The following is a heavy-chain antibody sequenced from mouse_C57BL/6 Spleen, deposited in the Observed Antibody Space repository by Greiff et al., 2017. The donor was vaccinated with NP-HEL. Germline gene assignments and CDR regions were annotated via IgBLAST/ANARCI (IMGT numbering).Heavy chain of an antibody. D-gene: IGHD1-1*01. Sequence: QVQLQQSGAELVRPGTSVKVSCQASGYAFTNYLLEWVKQRPGQGLEWIGVINPGSGGTNYNEKFKGKATLTADKSSSTAYMQLSSLTSEDSAVYFCARSSGSSLEFAYWGQGTLVTVSA. CDR1: GYAFTNYL. CDR2: INPGSGGT. J-gene: IGHJ3*01. CDR3: ARSSGSSLEFAY. V-gene: IGHV1-54*01.